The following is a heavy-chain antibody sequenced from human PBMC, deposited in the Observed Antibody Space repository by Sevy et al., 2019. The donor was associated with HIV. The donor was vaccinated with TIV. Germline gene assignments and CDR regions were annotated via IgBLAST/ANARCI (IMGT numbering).Heavy chain of an antibody. V-gene: IGHV3-30*18. J-gene: IGHJ5*02. CDR1: GFTFSSYG. CDR2: ISYDGSNK. Sequence: GGSLRLSCAASGFTFSSYGMHWVRQAPGKGLEWVAVISYDGSNKYYADSVKGRFTISRDNSKNTLYLQMNSLRAEDTVVYYCAKDIAPAAFPNWFDPWGQGTLVTVSS. CDR3: AKDIAPAAFPNWFDP. D-gene: IGHD2-2*01.